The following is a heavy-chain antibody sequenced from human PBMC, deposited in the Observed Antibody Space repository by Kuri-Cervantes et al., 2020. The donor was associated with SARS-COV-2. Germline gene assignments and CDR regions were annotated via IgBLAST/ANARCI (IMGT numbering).Heavy chain of an antibody. CDR2: INPNSGGT. CDR1: GYTFTGYY. Sequence: ASVKVSCKASGYTFTGYYMHWVRQAPGQGLEWMGWINPNSGGTNYAQKFQGRVTMTRDTSISTAYMELSRLRSDDTAVYYCARDASVVGFSSSPPLPWGQGTLVTVSS. V-gene: IGHV1-2*02. J-gene: IGHJ5*02. D-gene: IGHD6-6*01. CDR3: ARDASVVGFSSSPPLP.